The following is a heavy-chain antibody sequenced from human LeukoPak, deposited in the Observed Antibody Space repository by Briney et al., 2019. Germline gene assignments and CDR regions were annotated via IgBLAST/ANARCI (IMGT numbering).Heavy chain of an antibody. V-gene: IGHV3-48*01. J-gene: IGHJ6*04. D-gene: IGHD6-6*01. CDR3: ARGLFVLDL. Sequence: GGSLRLSCAASGFTFGTHTVAWVRQAPGKGLECLSYISGGTSVIYYADSVKGRFTISRVYAKNSLYLQMNSLKAEDTAVYYCARGLFVLDLWGKGTTVTVSS. CDR2: ISGGTSVI. CDR1: GFTFGTHT.